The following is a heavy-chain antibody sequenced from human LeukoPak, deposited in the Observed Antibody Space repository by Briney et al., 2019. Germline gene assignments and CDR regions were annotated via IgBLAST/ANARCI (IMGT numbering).Heavy chain of an antibody. CDR2: ISSSSSYI. V-gene: IGHV3-21*01. D-gene: IGHD6-6*01. Sequence: GGSLRLSCAASGFTFSSYSMNWVRQAPGKGLEWVSSISSSSSYIYYADSVKGRFTISRDNAKNSLYLQMNSLRAEDTAVYHCAREKYSSSLGFDPWGQGTLVTVSS. CDR3: AREKYSSSLGFDP. CDR1: GFTFSSYS. J-gene: IGHJ5*02.